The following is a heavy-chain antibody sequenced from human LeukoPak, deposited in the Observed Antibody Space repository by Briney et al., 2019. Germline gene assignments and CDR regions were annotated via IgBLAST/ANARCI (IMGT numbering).Heavy chain of an antibody. D-gene: IGHD3-9*01. CDR3: ARDLSDILTGHPSHFDY. CDR1: GYTFTSYG. J-gene: IGHJ4*02. CDR2: ISAYNGNT. Sequence: ASVKVSCKASGYTFTSYGISWVRQAPGQGLEWMGWISAYNGNTNYAQKFQGRVTITADKSTSTAYMELSSLRSEDTAVYYCARDLSDILTGHPSHFDYWGQGTLVTVSS. V-gene: IGHV1-18*01.